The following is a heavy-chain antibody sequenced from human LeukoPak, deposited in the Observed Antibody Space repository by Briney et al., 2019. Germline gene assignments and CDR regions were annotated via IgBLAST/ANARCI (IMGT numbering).Heavy chain of an antibody. CDR3: ARDSPGYSYGSGY. D-gene: IGHD5-18*01. V-gene: IGHV3-21*01. J-gene: IGHJ4*02. CDR1: GFTFSSYS. CDR2: ISSSSSYI. Sequence: GGSLRLSCAASGFTFSSYSMNWVRQAPGKGLEWVSSISSSSSYIYYADSVKGRFTISRDNAKNSLYLQMSSLRAEDTAVYYCARDSPGYSYGSGYWGQGTLVTVSS.